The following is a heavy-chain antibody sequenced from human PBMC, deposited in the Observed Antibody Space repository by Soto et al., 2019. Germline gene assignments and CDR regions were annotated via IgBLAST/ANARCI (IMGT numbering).Heavy chain of an antibody. CDR1: GGSISSSSYY. Sequence: QLQLQESGPGLVKPSETLSLTCTVSGGSISSSSYYWGWIRQPPGKGLEWIGSIYYSGSTYYNPPLTSPVTISVDTSKNQFSLKLSSVTAADTAVYYCARQSRRWDPTVNWFDPWGQGTLVTVSS. V-gene: IGHV4-39*01. CDR3: ARQSRRWDPTVNWFDP. J-gene: IGHJ5*02. CDR2: IYYSGST. D-gene: IGHD1-26*01.